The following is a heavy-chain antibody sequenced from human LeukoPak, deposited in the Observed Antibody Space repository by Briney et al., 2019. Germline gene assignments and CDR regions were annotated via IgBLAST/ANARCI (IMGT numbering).Heavy chain of an antibody. CDR2: IYTSGST. D-gene: IGHD3-22*01. CDR3: ARETTMIVVVRWVQDAFDI. V-gene: IGHV4-4*07. J-gene: IGHJ3*02. CDR1: GGSISSYY. Sequence: SETLSLACTDSGGSISSYYCSWIRQPAGKGLEWIGRIYTSGSTHCNPSLKSRVTISVDTSKNQFSLKLSSVTAADTAVYYCARETTMIVVVRWVQDAFDIWGQGTMVTVSS.